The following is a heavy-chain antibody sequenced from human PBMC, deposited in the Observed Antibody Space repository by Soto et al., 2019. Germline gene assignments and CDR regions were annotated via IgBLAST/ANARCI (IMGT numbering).Heavy chain of an antibody. V-gene: IGHV3-33*01. CDR3: ARDDCSGGSCYGNDYYFDY. Sequence: VQLVESGGGVVQPGRSLRLSCAASGFTFSSYGMHWVRQAPGKGLEWVAVIWYDGSNKYYADSVKGRFTISRDNSKNTLYLQMNSLRAEDTAVYYCARDDCSGGSCYGNDYYFDYWGQGTLVTVSS. D-gene: IGHD2-15*01. CDR1: GFTFSSYG. J-gene: IGHJ4*02. CDR2: IWYDGSNK.